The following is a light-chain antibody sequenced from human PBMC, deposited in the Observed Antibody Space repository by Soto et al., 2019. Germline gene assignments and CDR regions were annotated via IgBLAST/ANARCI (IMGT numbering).Light chain of an antibody. Sequence: DIQMTQSPSTLSASVGDRVTITCRASQSISSWLAWYQQKPGKAPKLLIYTASSLESGVPSRFSGSGSGTEFTLTISSLQPDDFATYYCQEYHRHSRYTFGQGTKLEIK. V-gene: IGKV1-5*03. CDR2: TAS. CDR3: QEYHRHSRYT. CDR1: QSISSW. J-gene: IGKJ2*01.